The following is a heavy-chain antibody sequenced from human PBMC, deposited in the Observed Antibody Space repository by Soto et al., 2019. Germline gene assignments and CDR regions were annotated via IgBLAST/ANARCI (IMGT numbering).Heavy chain of an antibody. CDR2: ISYDGSNK. D-gene: IGHD3-10*01. CDR3: ASPAAPGYYGSGSYRPSFDY. J-gene: IGHJ4*02. V-gene: IGHV3-30-3*01. CDR1: GFTVSSNY. Sequence: GGSLRLSCAASGFTVSSNYMSWVRQAPGKGLEWVSVISYDGSNKYYADSVKGRFTISRDNSKNTLYLQMNSLRAEDTAVYYCASPAAPGYYGSGSYRPSFDYWGQETLVTVSS.